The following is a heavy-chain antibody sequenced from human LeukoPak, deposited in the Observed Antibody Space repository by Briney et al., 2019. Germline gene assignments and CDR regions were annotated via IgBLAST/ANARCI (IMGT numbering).Heavy chain of an antibody. D-gene: IGHD3-3*01. V-gene: IGHV3-7*03. CDR3: ARDHWRRLDY. J-gene: IGHJ4*02. CDR2: ISHDGSEK. Sequence: GGSLRLSCKASAFTFSDHWMHWVRQAPGKGLEWVAIISHDGSEKSYVDSVKGRFTISRDNAKNSLYLQMNSLRAEDTAVYYCARDHWRRLDYWGQGTLVTVSS. CDR1: AFTFSDHW.